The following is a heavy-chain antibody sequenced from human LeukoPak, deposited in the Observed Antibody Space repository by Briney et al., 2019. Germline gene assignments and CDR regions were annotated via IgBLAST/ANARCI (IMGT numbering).Heavy chain of an antibody. CDR2: IIPIFGTA. J-gene: IGHJ3*02. V-gene: IGHV1-69*05. D-gene: IGHD2-2*02. CDR1: GGTFSSYA. Sequence: SVKVSCKASGGTFSSYAISWVRQAPGQGLEWMGGIIPIFGTANYAQKFQGRVTITTDESTSTAYMELSSLRSEDTAVYYCARDRCSSTSCYTDDAFDIWGQGTMVTVSS. CDR3: ARDRCSSTSCYTDDAFDI.